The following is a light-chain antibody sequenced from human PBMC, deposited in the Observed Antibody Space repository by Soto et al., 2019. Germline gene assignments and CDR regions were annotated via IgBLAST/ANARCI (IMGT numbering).Light chain of an antibody. Sequence: EVVMTQSPATLSVSPGERATLSCRASKSVSDNLARYEQKPGQAPRLLIYGASTRSTGIPARFSGSGSGTEFTLTISSLQSEDFAVYYCQQSNNWPYTFGQGTKLDIK. V-gene: IGKV3-15*01. J-gene: IGKJ2*01. CDR3: QQSNNWPYT. CDR2: GAS. CDR1: KSVSDN.